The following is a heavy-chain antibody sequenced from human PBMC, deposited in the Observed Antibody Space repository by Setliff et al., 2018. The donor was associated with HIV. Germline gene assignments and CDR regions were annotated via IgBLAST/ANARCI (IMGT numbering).Heavy chain of an antibody. D-gene: IGHD3-3*01. CDR3: ATSTSRFFWNGFYQGGFGSRNSHSFEN. V-gene: IGHV1-2*02. CDR1: GYTFTASY. Sequence: ASVKVSCKTSGYTFTASYLHWVRQAPGQGLQWMGWMHPNSGATKYAQKFRDRVTLTGDTSISPASMELSSLKSDDTAMYYCATSTSRFFWNGFYQGGFGSRNSHSFENWGQGTLVTVS. CDR2: MHPNSGAT. J-gene: IGHJ4*02.